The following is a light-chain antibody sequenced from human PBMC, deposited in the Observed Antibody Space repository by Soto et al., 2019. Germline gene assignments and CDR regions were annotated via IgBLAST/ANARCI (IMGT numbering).Light chain of an antibody. Sequence: DIVLTQSPGTLSLSAGERATLSCRASQSVSSNYLAWYQQKPGQAPRLLIYGASSRATGIPDRFSGSGSGKDFTLTITGLEPEESAVYYCQQSDRFPYTFGQGTKLEIK. CDR3: QQSDRFPYT. CDR1: QSVSSNY. J-gene: IGKJ2*01. CDR2: GAS. V-gene: IGKV3-20*01.